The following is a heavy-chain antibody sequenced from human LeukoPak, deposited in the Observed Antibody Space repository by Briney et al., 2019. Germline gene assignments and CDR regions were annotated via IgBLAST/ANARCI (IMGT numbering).Heavy chain of an antibody. V-gene: IGHV3-23*01. D-gene: IGHD4-4*01. CDR3: AKSTVLYYYYGMDV. J-gene: IGHJ6*02. CDR2: ISGSGGST. Sequence: GSLRLSCAASGFTFSSYAMSWVRQAPGKGLEWVSAISGSGGSTYYADSVKGRFTISRDNSKNTLYLQMNSLRAVDTAVYYCAKSTVLYYYYGMDVWGQGTTVTVSS. CDR1: GFTFSSYA.